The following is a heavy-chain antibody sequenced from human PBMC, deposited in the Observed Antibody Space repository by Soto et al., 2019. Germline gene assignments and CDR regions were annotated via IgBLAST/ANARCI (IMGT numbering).Heavy chain of an antibody. CDR1: GDTFTFYS. D-gene: IGHD3-10*01. CDR2: INPILNMS. Sequence: QVQLVQSGAEVKKPGSSVRVSCKASGDTFTFYSINWVRQAPAPGLEWMGRINPILNMSNYAQRFQGRVTMTADKSTSTAYMELSSLRSEDTAMYYCASSYGSGYRAFDYWGQGALVTVSS. J-gene: IGHJ4*02. V-gene: IGHV1-69*02. CDR3: ASSYGSGYRAFDY.